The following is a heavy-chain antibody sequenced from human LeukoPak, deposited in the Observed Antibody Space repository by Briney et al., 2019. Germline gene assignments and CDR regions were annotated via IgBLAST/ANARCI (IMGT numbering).Heavy chain of an antibody. CDR2: IYYSGST. D-gene: IGHD5-24*01. V-gene: IGHV4-59*08. J-gene: IGHJ4*02. CDR1: GGSISSYY. CDR3: ASQRRWLQSPFDY. Sequence: PSETLSLTCTVSGGSISSYYWSWIRQPPGKGLEWIGYIYYSGSTNYNPSLKSRVTISIDTSKNQFSLRLNSVTAADTAVYYCASQRRWLQSPFDYWGQGTLVTVSS.